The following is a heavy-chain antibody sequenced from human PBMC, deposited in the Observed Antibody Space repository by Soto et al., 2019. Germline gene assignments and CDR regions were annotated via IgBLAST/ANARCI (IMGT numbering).Heavy chain of an antibody. CDR3: AREGTGMTSDLDY. J-gene: IGHJ4*02. D-gene: IGHD1-1*01. V-gene: IGHV1-46*01. CDR2: INFSGGST. Sequence: GASVKVSCTASGYTFTSYNMHWVRQAPGQGLEWMGVINFSGGSTDHAQKFQGRVTMTRDTSTSTVNMELSSLRSEDTAVYYCAREGTGMTSDLDYWGQGTLVTVSS. CDR1: GYTFTSYN.